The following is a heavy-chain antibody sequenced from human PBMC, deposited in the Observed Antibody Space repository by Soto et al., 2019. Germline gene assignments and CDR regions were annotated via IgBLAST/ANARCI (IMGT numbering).Heavy chain of an antibody. CDR3: ARSPTFYDFWSGTVIRKYYYYGMDV. Sequence: QVQLVQSGAEVKKPGASVKVSCKASGYTFTGYYMHWVRQAPGQGLEWMGWINPNSGGTNYAQKCQGWVTMTRDTSISTAYMELSRLRSDDTAVYYCARSPTFYDFWSGTVIRKYYYYGMDVWGQGTTVTVSS. J-gene: IGHJ6*02. V-gene: IGHV1-2*04. D-gene: IGHD3-3*01. CDR2: INPNSGGT. CDR1: GYTFTGYY.